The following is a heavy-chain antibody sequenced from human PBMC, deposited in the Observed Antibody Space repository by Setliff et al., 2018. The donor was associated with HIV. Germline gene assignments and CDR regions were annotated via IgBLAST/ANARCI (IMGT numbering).Heavy chain of an antibody. D-gene: IGHD2-8*01. J-gene: IGHJ5*02. V-gene: IGHV3-74*01. Sequence: GESLKISCAASGFTFSNHWMHWVRLVPGKGLVWVSRISTDATDKNYADSVKGRFTISRDNAKNSLYLQMNSLRAEDTAVYYCARPRLRTNTVYGILGNWFDDWGRGTLVTVSS. CDR2: ISTDATDK. CDR1: GFTFSNHW. CDR3: ARPRLRTNTVYGILGNWFDD.